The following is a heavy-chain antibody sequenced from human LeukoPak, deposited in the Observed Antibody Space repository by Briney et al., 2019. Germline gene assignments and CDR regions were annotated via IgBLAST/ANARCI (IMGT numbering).Heavy chain of an antibody. CDR3: SKEGSAAGPHFDY. J-gene: IGHJ4*02. V-gene: IGHV3-72*01. CDR1: GFTFSDHY. CDR2: TRTKAHSYTT. Sequence: GGSLRLSCAASGFTFSDHYMDWVRQAPGKGLEWVGRTRTKAHSYTTEYAASVKGRFTISRDSSKNTLYLQMNSLRAEDTAIYYCSKEGSAAGPHFDYWGQGTLVTVSS. D-gene: IGHD6-13*01.